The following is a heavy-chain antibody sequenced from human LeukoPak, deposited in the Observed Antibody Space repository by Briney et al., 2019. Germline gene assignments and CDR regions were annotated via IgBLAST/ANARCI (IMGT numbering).Heavy chain of an antibody. D-gene: IGHD3-3*01. V-gene: IGHV3-23*01. J-gene: IGHJ4*02. CDR3: AKRGIKNLTIFGVVIPLKYYFDY. CDR2: ISGSGGST. Sequence: GGSLRLSCAASGFTFSSYAMSWVRQAPGKGLEWVSAISGSGGSTYYADSVKGRFTISRDNSKNTLYLQMNSLRAEDTAVYYCAKRGIKNLTIFGVVIPLKYYFDYWGQGTLVTVSS. CDR1: GFTFSSYA.